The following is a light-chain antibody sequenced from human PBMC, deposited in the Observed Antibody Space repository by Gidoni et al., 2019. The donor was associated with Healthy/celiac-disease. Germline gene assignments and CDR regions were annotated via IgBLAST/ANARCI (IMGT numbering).Light chain of an antibody. CDR1: QSISSY. V-gene: IGKV1-39*01. J-gene: IGKJ2*01. Sequence: DIQMTQSPSSLSASVGDRVTITCRVSQSISSYLNWYQQKPGKAPKLLIYASSSLQSGVPSRFSGSGSGTDFTLTISSLQPEDFATYYCQQSYSTPRGFGQGTKLEIK. CDR2: ASS. CDR3: QQSYSTPRG.